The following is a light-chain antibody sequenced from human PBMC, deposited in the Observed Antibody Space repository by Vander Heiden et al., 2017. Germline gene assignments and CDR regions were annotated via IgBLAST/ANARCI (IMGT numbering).Light chain of an antibody. V-gene: IGKV1-5*03. CDR2: KAS. Sequence: DIQMTQPPSYLPASLGDKATSTCRARQSISRYLAWYQQKPGKAPNLLIYKASTLESGVPSRFSGSGSGTEFTLTISSLQPDDFATYYCLQYSSYWPTFGQGTKLEIK. CDR1: QSISRY. J-gene: IGKJ2*01. CDR3: LQYSSYWPT.